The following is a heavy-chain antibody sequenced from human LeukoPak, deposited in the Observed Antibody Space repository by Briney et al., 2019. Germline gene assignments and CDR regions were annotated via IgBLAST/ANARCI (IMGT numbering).Heavy chain of an antibody. CDR3: ARTFVSGDGYKVGYFDY. J-gene: IGHJ4*02. CDR2: IYSSGST. Sequence: PGGSLRLSCAASGLTVSINYMSWVRQAPGKGLEWVSLIYSSGSTYYADSVRGRFTISRDSSKNTLFLQMNSLTAEDTAIYYCARTFVSGDGYKVGYFDYWGQGTLVTVSS. D-gene: IGHD5-24*01. CDR1: GLTVSINY. V-gene: IGHV3-53*01.